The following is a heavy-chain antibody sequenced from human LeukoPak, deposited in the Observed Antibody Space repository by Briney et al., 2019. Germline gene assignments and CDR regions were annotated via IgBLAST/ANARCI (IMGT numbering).Heavy chain of an antibody. CDR3: ARRASENNYFDY. D-gene: IGHD1-26*01. V-gene: IGHV5-51*01. CDR2: IYTGDSDT. Sequence: GEPLNISVKGSGYPLTNYWIGWVRQMPGKGREWMRIIYTGDSDTRYSPSFQVQVSISVDKSISTAYLQLRSLKASDTAMYYCARRASENNYFDYWGQGTLVTVCS. J-gene: IGHJ4*02. CDR1: GYPLTNYW.